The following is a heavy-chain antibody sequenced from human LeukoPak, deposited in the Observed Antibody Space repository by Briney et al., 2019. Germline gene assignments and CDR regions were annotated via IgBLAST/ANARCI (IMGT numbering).Heavy chain of an antibody. V-gene: IGHV4-39*02. CDR1: GDSITSSSYS. CDR3: ARRDTWTTGGDY. J-gene: IGHJ4*02. CDR2: IYYSGNT. Sequence: PSETLSLTCTVSGDSITSSSYSWGWIRQPPGKGLEWLASIYYSGNTHYNPSLRSRVTISVDTSKNHFSLMLTSVSAADTAVYYCARRDTWTTGGDYWGQGTLVTVSS. D-gene: IGHD5-18*01.